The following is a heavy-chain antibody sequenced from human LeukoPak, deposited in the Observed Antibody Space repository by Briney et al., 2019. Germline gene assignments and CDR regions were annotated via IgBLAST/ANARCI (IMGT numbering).Heavy chain of an antibody. CDR3: ARAWFGELKSFDY. D-gene: IGHD3-10*01. J-gene: IGHJ4*02. Sequence: ASVKVSCKASGYTFTGYYMHWVRQAPGQGLEWMGWINPNSGGTNYAQKFQGRVTMTRDTSISTAYMELSSLRSEDMAVYYCARAWFGELKSFDYWGQGTLVTVSS. CDR2: INPNSGGT. CDR1: GYTFTGYY. V-gene: IGHV1-2*02.